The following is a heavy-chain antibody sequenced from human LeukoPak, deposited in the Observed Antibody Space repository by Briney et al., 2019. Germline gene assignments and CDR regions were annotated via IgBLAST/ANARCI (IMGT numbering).Heavy chain of an antibody. D-gene: IGHD4-11*01. CDR3: ARARRARMTTFET. J-gene: IGHJ5*02. Sequence: SQTLSLTCAISGDSVSSNSAAWNWIRQSPSRGLEWLGRTYYRSKWYNDYAVSVKSRITINPDTSKNQFSLKLSSVTAADTAVYYCARARRARMTTFETWGQGTLVTVSS. CDR1: GDSVSSNSAA. CDR2: TYYRSKWYN. V-gene: IGHV6-1*01.